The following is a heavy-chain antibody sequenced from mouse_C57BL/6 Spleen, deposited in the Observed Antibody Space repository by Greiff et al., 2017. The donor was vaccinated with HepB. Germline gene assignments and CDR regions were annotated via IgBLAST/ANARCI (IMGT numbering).Heavy chain of an antibody. CDR3: ARGEVITTVVAPYAMDY. D-gene: IGHD1-1*01. CDR1: GYTFTSYW. J-gene: IGHJ4*01. V-gene: IGHV1-52*01. CDR2: IDPSDSET. Sequence: QVQLQQPGAELVRPGSSVKLSCKASGYTFTSYWMHWVKQRPIQGLEWIGNIDPSDSETHYNQKFKDKATLTVDKSSSTAYMQLSSLTSEDSAVYYCARGEVITTVVAPYAMDYWGRGTSVTVSS.